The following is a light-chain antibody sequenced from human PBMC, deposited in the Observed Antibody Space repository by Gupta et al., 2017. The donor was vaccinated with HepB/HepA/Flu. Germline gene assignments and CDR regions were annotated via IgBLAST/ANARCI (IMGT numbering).Light chain of an antibody. CDR1: SGHSTYA. Sequence: QLVLTQSHSASASLGASVKLTCTLSSGHSTYAIAWHQQKPENGPRHLMKLNSDGSHSKGDGSTDRFSGSSSGAERYLTISSLQSEDEADYYCQTWGTGGVFGGGTKLTVL. J-gene: IGLJ2*01. CDR2: LNSDGSH. V-gene: IGLV4-69*02. CDR3: QTWGTGGV.